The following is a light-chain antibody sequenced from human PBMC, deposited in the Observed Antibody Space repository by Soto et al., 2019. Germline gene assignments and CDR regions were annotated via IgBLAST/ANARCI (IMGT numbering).Light chain of an antibody. Sequence: QLVLTQSPSASASLGASVKLTCTLSSGHSSYAIAWHQQQPEKGPRYLMKLSSDGSHSKGDGIPGRFSGSSSGAERYLTISGLPSEDEAYYYCQTWDTGARVVFGGGTQLTVL. J-gene: IGLJ2*01. CDR1: SGHSSYA. V-gene: IGLV4-69*01. CDR2: LSSDGSH. CDR3: QTWDTGARVV.